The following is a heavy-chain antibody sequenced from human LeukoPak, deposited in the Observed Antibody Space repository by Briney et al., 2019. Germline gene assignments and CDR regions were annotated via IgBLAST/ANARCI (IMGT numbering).Heavy chain of an antibody. J-gene: IGHJ3*02. V-gene: IGHV1-2*06. D-gene: IGHD5-18*01. CDR3: ARAGGYSYGYNAFDI. CDR1: GYTFTGYY. Sequence: ASVKVSCKASGYTFTGYYMHWVRQAPGQGLEWMGQINPNSGGTNYAQKFQGRVTMTRDTSISTAYMGLSRLRSDDTAVYYCARAGGYSYGYNAFDIWGQGTMVTVSS. CDR2: INPNSGGT.